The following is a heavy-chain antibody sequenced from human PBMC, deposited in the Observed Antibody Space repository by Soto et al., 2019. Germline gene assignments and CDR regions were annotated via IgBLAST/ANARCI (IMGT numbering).Heavy chain of an antibody. J-gene: IGHJ5*02. CDR3: ARVKRDYGDNWFDP. CDR2: ISGSGGST. Sequence: GVSQRLSSSGWGVPVSSYAMRWVRPEPGKGLEWVSAISGSGGSTYYADSVEGRFTISRDNAKNSLYLQMNSLRAEDTAVYYCARVKRDYGDNWFDPWGQGTLLSVS. V-gene: IGHV3-23*01. D-gene: IGHD4-17*01. CDR1: GVPVSSYA.